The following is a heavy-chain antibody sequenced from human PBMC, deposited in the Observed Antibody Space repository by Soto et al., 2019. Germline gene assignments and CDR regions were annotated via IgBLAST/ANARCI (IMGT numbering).Heavy chain of an antibody. CDR1: GYTFTSYY. V-gene: IGHV1-46*01. J-gene: IGHJ6*02. CDR2: INPSGGST. CDR3: AREEEMVRGVIVYYYGMDV. D-gene: IGHD3-10*01. Sequence: GESLKISCKASGYTFTSYYMHWVRQAPGQGLEWMGIINPSGGSTSYAQKFQGRVTMTRDTSTSTVYMELSSLRSEDTAVYYCAREEEMVRGVIVYYYGMDVWGQGTTVTVSS.